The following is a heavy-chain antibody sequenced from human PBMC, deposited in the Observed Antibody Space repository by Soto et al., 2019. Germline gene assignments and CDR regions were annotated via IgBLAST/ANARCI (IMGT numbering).Heavy chain of an antibody. D-gene: IGHD4-4*01. V-gene: IGHV1-69*12. CDR1: GGTFSSFS. J-gene: IGHJ4*02. CDR2: IIPVSGTP. Sequence: QVHVMQSGPEVKKPGSSVKVSCKTFGGTFSSFSISWMRQARGQGLEWMGGIIPVSGTPHYAQKFQDRVTITADESTRTSYMELSSLTSDDTATYYCARDLIEMAVRGFFIYWGQGSLVTVSS. CDR3: ARDLIEMAVRGFFIY.